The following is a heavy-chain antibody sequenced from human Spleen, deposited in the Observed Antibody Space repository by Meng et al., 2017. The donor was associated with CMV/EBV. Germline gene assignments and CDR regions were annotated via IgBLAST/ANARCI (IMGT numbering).Heavy chain of an antibody. CDR2: ISNSGRYI. CDR1: FTFSIYS. V-gene: IGHV3-21*06. CDR3: VRDVYNWNPTAPYYFDD. D-gene: IGHD1-20*01. J-gene: IGHJ4*02. Sequence: FTFSIYSMNWVRQAPGKGLEWVSYISNSGRYIYYADSVKGRFTISRDNAKNSLSLQMNSLRAEDSALYYCVRDVYNWNPTAPYYFDDWGQGILVTVSS.